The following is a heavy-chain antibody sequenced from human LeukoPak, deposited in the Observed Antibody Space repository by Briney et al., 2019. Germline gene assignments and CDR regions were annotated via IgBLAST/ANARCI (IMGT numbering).Heavy chain of an antibody. D-gene: IGHD1-26*01. V-gene: IGHV1-18*01. CDR2: ISGYNGNT. Sequence: ASVTVSCTASGYTFTTYGISWVRQAPGQGLEWMGWISGYNGNTNYAQKLQGRVTVTTDTSTSTAYMELRSLRSDDTAVYYCARSGGTYYEDYWGQGTLVTVSS. CDR3: ARSGGTYYEDY. CDR1: GYTFTTYG. J-gene: IGHJ4*02.